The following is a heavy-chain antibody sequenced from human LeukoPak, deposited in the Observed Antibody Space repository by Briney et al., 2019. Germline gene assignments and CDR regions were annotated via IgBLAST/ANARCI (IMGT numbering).Heavy chain of an antibody. J-gene: IGHJ4*02. V-gene: IGHV3-21*01. CDR1: GFTFSTYS. CDR3: AKEGVGIAAAGPFDY. Sequence: GGSLRLSCAASGFTFSTYSMNWVRQAPGKGLEWVSSISSSSSYIYYADSVKGRFTISRDNAKNSLYLQMNSLRAEDTAVYYCAKEGVGIAAAGPFDYWGQGTLVTVSS. D-gene: IGHD6-13*01. CDR2: ISSSSSYI.